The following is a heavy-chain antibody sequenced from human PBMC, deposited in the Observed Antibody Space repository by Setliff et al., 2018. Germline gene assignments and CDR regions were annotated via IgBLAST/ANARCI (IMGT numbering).Heavy chain of an antibody. J-gene: IGHJ4*02. CDR1: GGAFSTYS. Sequence: GASVKVSCKASGGAFSTYSLSWVRQAPGQGLEWMGWINNYNFNTNYAQKLQGRVTMTTDTSTSTAYMELRSLRFDDTAVYYCLRLVRYCSRTTCQRTPGDEVWGQGTLVTVSS. CDR3: LRLVRYCSRTTCQRTPGDEV. D-gene: IGHD2-8*01. CDR2: INNYNFNT. V-gene: IGHV1-18*01.